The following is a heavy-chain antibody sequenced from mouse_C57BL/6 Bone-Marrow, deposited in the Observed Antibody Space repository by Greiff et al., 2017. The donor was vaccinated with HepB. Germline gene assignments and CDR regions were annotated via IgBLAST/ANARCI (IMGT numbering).Heavy chain of an antibody. J-gene: IGHJ1*03. D-gene: IGHD1-1*01. CDR3: ARRSRGYWYFDV. Sequence: QVQLQHPGAELVKPGASVKLSCKASGYTFTSYWMQWVKQRPGQGLEWIGEIDPSDSYTNYNQKFKGKATLTVDTSSSTAYMQLSSLTSEDSAVYYCARRSRGYWYFDVWGTGTTVTVSS. V-gene: IGHV1-50*01. CDR2: IDPSDSYT. CDR1: GYTFTSYW.